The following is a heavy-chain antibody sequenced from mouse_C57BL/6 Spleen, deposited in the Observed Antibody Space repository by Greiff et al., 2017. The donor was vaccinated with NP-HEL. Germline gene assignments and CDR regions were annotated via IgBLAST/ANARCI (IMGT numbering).Heavy chain of an antibody. V-gene: IGHV14-2*01. D-gene: IGHD1-1*01. J-gene: IGHJ1*03. Sequence: VQLKQSGAELVKPGASVKLSCTASGFNIKDYYMHWVKQRTEQGLEWIGRIDPEDGETKYAPKFQGKATITEDTSSNTAYLQLSSRTSEDTAVYCCARGSSCGYFEVGGTGTTVTGSS. CDR3: ARGSSCGYFEV. CDR2: IDPEDGET. CDR1: GFNIKDYY.